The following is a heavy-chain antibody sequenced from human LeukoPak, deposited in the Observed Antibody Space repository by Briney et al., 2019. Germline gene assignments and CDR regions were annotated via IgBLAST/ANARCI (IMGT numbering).Heavy chain of an antibody. D-gene: IGHD3-10*01. J-gene: IGHJ4*02. CDR2: INWDGGST. CDR3: ARVSYGSGSYTYYLDY. CDR1: GFTFDDYG. Sequence: GGSLRLSCAASGFTFDDYGMSWVRQAPGKGLEWVSGINWDGGSTGYADSVKGRFTISRDNAKNSLYMQMNSLRPEDTALYYCARVSYGSGSYTYYLDYWGQGTLVTVSS. V-gene: IGHV3-20*04.